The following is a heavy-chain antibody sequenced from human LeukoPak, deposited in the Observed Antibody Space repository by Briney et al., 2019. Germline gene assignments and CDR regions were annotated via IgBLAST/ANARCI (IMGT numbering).Heavy chain of an antibody. J-gene: IGHJ4*02. CDR3: AKGARYSSGWYGPYDY. D-gene: IGHD6-19*01. Sequence: GGSLRLSCAASGFTFEDYAMHWVRQAPGKGLEWVSGISWNSGSIGYADSVKGRFTISRDNAKNSLYLQMNSLRAEDTALHYCAKGARYSSGWYGPYDYWGQGTLVTVSS. V-gene: IGHV3-9*01. CDR1: GFTFEDYA. CDR2: ISWNSGSI.